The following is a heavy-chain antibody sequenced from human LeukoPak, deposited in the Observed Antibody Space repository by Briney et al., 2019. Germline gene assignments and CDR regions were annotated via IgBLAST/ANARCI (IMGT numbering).Heavy chain of an antibody. CDR2: ISAYNGNT. Sequence: ASVKVSCKASGGTFSSYAISWVRQAPGQGLEWMGWISAYNGNTNYAQKLQGRVTMTTDTSTSTAYMELRSLRSGDTAVYYCARDGGYYDSNGYHWGQGTLVTVSS. CDR3: ARDGGYYDSNGYH. V-gene: IGHV1-18*01. D-gene: IGHD3-22*01. CDR1: GGTFSSYA. J-gene: IGHJ5*02.